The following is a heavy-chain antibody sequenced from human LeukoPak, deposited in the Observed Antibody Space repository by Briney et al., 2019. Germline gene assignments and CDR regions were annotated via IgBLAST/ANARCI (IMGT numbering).Heavy chain of an antibody. V-gene: IGHV4-31*03. D-gene: IGHD3-10*01. Sequence: SETLSLTCTVSGGSISSGGYYWSWIRQHPGKGLEWIGYIYYSGSTYYNPSLKSRVTISVDTSKNQFSLKLSSVTVADTAVYYCARVRGLLWFGELPRSYYYYYYMDVWGKGTTVTVSS. J-gene: IGHJ6*03. CDR3: ARVRGLLWFGELPRSYYYYYYMDV. CDR1: GGSISSGGYY. CDR2: IYYSGST.